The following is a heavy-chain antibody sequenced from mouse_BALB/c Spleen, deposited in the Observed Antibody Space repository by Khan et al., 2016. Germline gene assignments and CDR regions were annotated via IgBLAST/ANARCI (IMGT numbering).Heavy chain of an antibody. V-gene: IGHV1-18*01. Sequence: VQLQQSGPDLVKPGASVKISCKAAGYSFTGYYMYWVKQSHEKSLEWIGRINPNNGGSYSNQKFKGKAILTVDKSSSTAYMELRSLTSDTSAVFYCLRDAMDYWGQGTSVTVSS. J-gene: IGHJ4*01. CDR2: INPNNGGS. D-gene: IGHD1-1*01. CDR1: GYSFTGYY. CDR3: LRDAMDY.